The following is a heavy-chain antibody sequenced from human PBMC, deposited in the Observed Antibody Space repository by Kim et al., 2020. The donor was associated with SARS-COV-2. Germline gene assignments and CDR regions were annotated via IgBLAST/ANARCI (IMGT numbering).Heavy chain of an antibody. Sequence: VKVSCKASGGTFSSYAISWVRQAPGQGLEWMGGIIPIFGTANYAQKFQGRVTITADESTSTAYMELSSLRSEDTAVYYCARGTTMVRGVGADEDYYYGMDVWGQGTTVTVSS. J-gene: IGHJ6*02. CDR2: IIPIFGTA. V-gene: IGHV1-69*01. CDR3: ARGTTMVRGVGADEDYYYGMDV. CDR1: GGTFSSYA. D-gene: IGHD3-10*01.